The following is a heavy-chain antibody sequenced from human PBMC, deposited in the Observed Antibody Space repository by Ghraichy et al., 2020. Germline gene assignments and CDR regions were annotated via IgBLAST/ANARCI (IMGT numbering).Heavy chain of an antibody. Sequence: ETLSLTCTVSGGSISSSSYYWGWIRQPPGKGLEWIGSIYYSGSTYYNPSLKSRVTISVDTSKNQFSLKLSSVTAADTAVYYCAAYVAVAGTGSDDYWGQGTLVTVSS. V-gene: IGHV4-39*01. CDR2: IYYSGST. CDR3: AAYVAVAGTGSDDY. J-gene: IGHJ4*02. D-gene: IGHD6-19*01. CDR1: GGSISSSSYY.